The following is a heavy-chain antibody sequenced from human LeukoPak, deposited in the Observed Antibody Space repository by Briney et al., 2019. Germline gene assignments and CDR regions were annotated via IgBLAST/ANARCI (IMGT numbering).Heavy chain of an antibody. CDR2: MNPNSGNT. CDR1: GYTFTSYD. CDR3: ARVTCTKGVCYTHFDY. D-gene: IGHD2-8*01. Sequence: ASVKVSCKASGYTFTSYDINWVRQATGQGLEWMGWMNPNSGNTGYAQKFQGRVTMTRNASMSTAYMELSSLTSEDTAVYYCARVTCTKGVCYTHFDYWGQGTLVTVSS. J-gene: IGHJ4*02. V-gene: IGHV1-8*01.